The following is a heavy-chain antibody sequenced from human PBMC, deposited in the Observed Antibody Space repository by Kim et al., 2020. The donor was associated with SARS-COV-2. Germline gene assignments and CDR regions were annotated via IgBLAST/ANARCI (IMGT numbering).Heavy chain of an antibody. CDR1: GGSFSGYY. CDR2: INHSGST. D-gene: IGHD3-3*01. J-gene: IGHJ5*02. V-gene: IGHV4-34*01. Sequence: SETLSLTCAVYGGSFSGYYWSWIRQPPGKGLEWIGEINHSGSTNYNPSLKSRVTISVDTSKNQFSLKLSSVTAADTAVYYCARGPRIYYDFWRGAGWFDP. CDR3: ARGPRIYYDFWRGAGWFDP.